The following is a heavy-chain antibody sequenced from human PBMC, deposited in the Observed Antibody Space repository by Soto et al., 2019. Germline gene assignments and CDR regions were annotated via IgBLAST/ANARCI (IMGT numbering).Heavy chain of an antibody. Sequence: PSETLSLTCTVSGGSISGFYWSWIRQSPGRGLQWIGYIYYTGDTNYNPSLKSRVTISVDTSKNQFSLKLNSVTAADTGVYYCARGDTARDYWGQGTLVTVSS. CDR2: IYYTGDT. V-gene: IGHV4-59*01. D-gene: IGHD5-18*01. CDR1: GGSISGFY. J-gene: IGHJ4*02. CDR3: ARGDTARDY.